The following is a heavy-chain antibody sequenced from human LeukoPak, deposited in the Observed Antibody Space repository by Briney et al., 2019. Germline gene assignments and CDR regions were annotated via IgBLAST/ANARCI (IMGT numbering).Heavy chain of an antibody. CDR2: IYYSGST. J-gene: IGHJ3*02. CDR1: GGSISSSSYY. D-gene: IGHD3-22*01. V-gene: IGHV4-39*01. CDR3: ARRGITMIVVVSDAFDI. Sequence: KASETLSLTCTVSGGSISSSSYYWGWIRQPPGKGLEWIGSIYYSGSTYYNPSLKSRVTISVDTSKNQFSLKLSSVTAADTAVYYCARRGITMIVVVSDAFDIWGQGTMVTVSS.